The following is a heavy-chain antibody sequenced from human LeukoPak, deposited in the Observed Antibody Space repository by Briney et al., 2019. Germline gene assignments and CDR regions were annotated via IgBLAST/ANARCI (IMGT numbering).Heavy chain of an antibody. CDR1: GGSISSSSYY. CDR2: IYYSGST. J-gene: IGHJ4*02. D-gene: IGHD3-22*01. Sequence: PSETLSLTCTVSGGSISSSSYYWGWIRQPPGKGLEWIGSIYYSGSTYYNPSLKSRVTISVDTSKNQFSLKLSSVTAADTAVYYCARSVYYDSSGYYDELVDYFDYWGQGTLVTVSS. V-gene: IGHV4-39*01. CDR3: ARSVYYDSSGYYDELVDYFDY.